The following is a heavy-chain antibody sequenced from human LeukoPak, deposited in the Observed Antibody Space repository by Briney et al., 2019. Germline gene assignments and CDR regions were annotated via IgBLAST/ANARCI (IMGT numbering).Heavy chain of an antibody. D-gene: IGHD2-21*02. J-gene: IGHJ4*02. CDR1: GFTFSSYS. Sequence: TGGSLRLSCPASGFTFSSYSMNWVRQAPGKGLEWVSSISSSSGYIYYADSVKGRFTISRDNAKNSLYLQMNSLRAEDTAVYYCARDQSDCGGDCYSDYWGQGTLVTVSS. V-gene: IGHV3-21*01. CDR2: ISSSSGYI. CDR3: ARDQSDCGGDCYSDY.